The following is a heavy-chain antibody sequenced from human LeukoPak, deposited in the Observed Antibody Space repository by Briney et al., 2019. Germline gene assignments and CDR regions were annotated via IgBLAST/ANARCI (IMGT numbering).Heavy chain of an antibody. Sequence: PSETLSLTCTVSGGSISSYYWTWIRQSPGKGLEWIGSIYHSGSTYYNPSLKSRVTISVDTSKNQFSLKLSSVTAADTAVYYCARDPIVVVPAAQPFDYWGQGTLVTVSS. CDR1: GGSISSYY. V-gene: IGHV4-39*07. D-gene: IGHD2-2*01. J-gene: IGHJ4*02. CDR3: ARDPIVVVPAAQPFDY. CDR2: IYHSGST.